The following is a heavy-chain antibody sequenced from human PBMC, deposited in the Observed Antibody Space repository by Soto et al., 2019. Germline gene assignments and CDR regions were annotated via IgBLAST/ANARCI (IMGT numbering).Heavy chain of an antibody. CDR2: ISGSGGST. D-gene: IGHD6-19*01. V-gene: IGHV3-23*01. CDR1: GFTFSSYG. Sequence: GGSLRLSCAASGFTFSSYGMSWVRQAPGKGLEWVSAISGSGGSTYYADSVKGRFTISRDNSKNTLYLQMNSLRAEDTAVYYCAKDRDSSGWFDYWGQGTLVTVSS. J-gene: IGHJ4*02. CDR3: AKDRDSSGWFDY.